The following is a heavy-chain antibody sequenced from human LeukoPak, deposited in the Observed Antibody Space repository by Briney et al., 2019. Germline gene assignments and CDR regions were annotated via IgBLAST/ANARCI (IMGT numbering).Heavy chain of an antibody. V-gene: IGHV4-59*12. CDR1: GGSINSYY. CDR2: IYYTGST. Sequence: SETLSLTCTVSGGSINSYYWTWMRQPPGRGLEWIGYIYYTGSTNYIPSLKSRVSISVDTSKNQFSLKLTSVTAADTAVYYCARAPEYGLYYFDYWGQGTLVTVSS. D-gene: IGHD1-14*01. J-gene: IGHJ4*02. CDR3: ARAPEYGLYYFDY.